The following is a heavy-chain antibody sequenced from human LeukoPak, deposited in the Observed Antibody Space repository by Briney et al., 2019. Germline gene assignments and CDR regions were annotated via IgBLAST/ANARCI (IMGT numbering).Heavy chain of an antibody. CDR2: INTSGTS. CDR3: AISLRGWGNCDY. Sequence: PSETLSLTCTLSGASVSSYYWSWIRLSAGKGLEWIGRINTSGTSNYNPSLKSRVTMSVDTSRTYFSLNLSSLTAADTALYYCAISLRGWGNCDYWGQGTLVTVSS. D-gene: IGHD6-19*01. V-gene: IGHV4-4*07. CDR1: GASVSSYY. J-gene: IGHJ4*02.